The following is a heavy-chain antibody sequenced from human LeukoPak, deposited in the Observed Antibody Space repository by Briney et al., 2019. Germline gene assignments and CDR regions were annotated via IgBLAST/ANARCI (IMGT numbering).Heavy chain of an antibody. D-gene: IGHD3-3*01. Sequence: GGSLRLSCAASGFTFNSYAMGWVRQAPGKGLEWVSTISSSGGRTYYADSVKGRFTISRDDSKNTFYLQMNSLRAEDTAVYHCGKEGGLYDSGGYFDYWGQGALVTVSS. V-gene: IGHV3-23*01. J-gene: IGHJ4*02. CDR3: GKEGGLYDSGGYFDY. CDR2: ISSSGGRT. CDR1: GFTFNSYA.